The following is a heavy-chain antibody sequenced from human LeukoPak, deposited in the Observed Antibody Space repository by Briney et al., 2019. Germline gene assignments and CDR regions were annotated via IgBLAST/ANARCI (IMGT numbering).Heavy chain of an antibody. D-gene: IGHD2-8*01. J-gene: IGHJ6*03. CDR1: GYTFTGYY. CDR3: ARDRSGYCTNGVCSSHPYYYYYMDV. V-gene: IGHV1-2*02. Sequence: ASVKVSCEASGYTFTGYYMHWVRQAPGQGLEWMGWINPNSGGTNYAQKFQGRVTMTRDTSISTAYMELSRLRSDDTAVYYCARDRSGYCTNGVCSSHPYYYYYMDVWGKGTTVTVSS. CDR2: INPNSGGT.